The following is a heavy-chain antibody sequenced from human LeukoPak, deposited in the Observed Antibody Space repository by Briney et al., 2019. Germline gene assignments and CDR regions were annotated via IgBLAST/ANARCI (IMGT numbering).Heavy chain of an antibody. V-gene: IGHV3-7*01. CDR3: ATTDNAAGGPY. Sequence: GGSLRLSCAASGFSFSSYCMTWVRQAPGKGLEWAANISPDGSAKFYADSVKGRFTISRDNAMNLLYLQMNNLRAGDTAVYYCATTDNAAGGPYWGQGILVTVSS. CDR2: ISPDGSAK. CDR1: GFSFSSYC. D-gene: IGHD6-13*01. J-gene: IGHJ4*02.